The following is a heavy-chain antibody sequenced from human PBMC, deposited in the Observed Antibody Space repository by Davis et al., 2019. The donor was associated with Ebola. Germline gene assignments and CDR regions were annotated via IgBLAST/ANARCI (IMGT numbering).Heavy chain of an antibody. Sequence: PGGSLRLSCAASGFTFSSYVMHWVRQAPGKGLEWVAVMAIDGSNVKQYTDSVKGRFTMSTDNSKNTLYLEMNSLRAEDTAVYYCAKASSVVLGVSWGQGTLVTVSS. CDR3: AKASSVVLGVS. J-gene: IGHJ5*02. CDR2: MAIDGSNVK. V-gene: IGHV3-30*04. CDR1: GFTFSSYV. D-gene: IGHD3-10*01.